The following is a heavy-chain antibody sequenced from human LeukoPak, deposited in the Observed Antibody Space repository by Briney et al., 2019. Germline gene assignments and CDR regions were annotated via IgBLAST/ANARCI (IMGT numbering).Heavy chain of an antibody. V-gene: IGHV4-61*02. Sequence: SQTLSLTCTVSGDSISSGNYYWTWIRQPAGKGLEWIGRIYTSGNTNYNPSLKSQVTISMDTSKNQFSLNLNAVTAADTAVYYCARDRAGDSFDIWGQGTMVTVSS. CDR1: GDSISSGNYY. CDR2: IYTSGNT. D-gene: IGHD7-27*01. CDR3: ARDRAGDSFDI. J-gene: IGHJ3*02.